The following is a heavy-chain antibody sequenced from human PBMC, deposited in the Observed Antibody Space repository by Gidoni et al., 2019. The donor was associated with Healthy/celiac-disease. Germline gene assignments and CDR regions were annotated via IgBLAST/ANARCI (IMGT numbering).Heavy chain of an antibody. D-gene: IGHD3-22*01. V-gene: IGHV3-7*01. CDR2: IQQDGSEI. CDR1: GFPCSRYR. CDR3: AREAKQDYYDSSGYYGTTLLFDY. J-gene: IGHJ4*02. Sequence: EVQRVESGGGLAQPGGSLRLSCAATGFPCSRYRMSQVRQAPGKGLEWVANIQQDGSEIYYVDAVKGRFTISRANAKNSLYLQMNSLRAEDTAVYYFAREAKQDYYDSSGYYGTTLLFDYWGQGTLVTVSS.